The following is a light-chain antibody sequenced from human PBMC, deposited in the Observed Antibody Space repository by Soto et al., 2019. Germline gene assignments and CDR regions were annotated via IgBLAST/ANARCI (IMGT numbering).Light chain of an antibody. Sequence: EIVMTQSPATLSVSPGERATLSCRASQSVRSNLAWYQQKPGQAPRLLIYGASNRATGIPARFSGSGSGTDFTLTTGSLQSEDLPVDYCQQYNSWPLFGQGTRLEIK. CDR2: GAS. CDR3: QQYNSWPL. V-gene: IGKV3-15*01. CDR1: QSVRSN. J-gene: IGKJ5*01.